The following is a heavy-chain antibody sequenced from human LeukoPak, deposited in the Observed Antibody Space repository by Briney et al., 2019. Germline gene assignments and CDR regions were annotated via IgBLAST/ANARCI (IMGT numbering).Heavy chain of an antibody. CDR3: AKGTDRYCSGGTCAFDH. Sequence: GGSLRLSCAASGFTFNNYAMSWVRQAPGKGLEWVSVISGSGGSTYYADSVKGRFTISRDNSKNTLYLQMNSLRAEDTAVYYCAKGTDRYCSGGTCAFDHWGQGTLVTVSS. D-gene: IGHD2-15*01. J-gene: IGHJ4*02. CDR1: GFTFNNYA. V-gene: IGHV3-23*01. CDR2: ISGSGGST.